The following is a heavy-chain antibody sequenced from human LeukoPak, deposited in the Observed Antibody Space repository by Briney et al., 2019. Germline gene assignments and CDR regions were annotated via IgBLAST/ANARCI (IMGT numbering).Heavy chain of an antibody. CDR3: ARSVRRRSLGY. CDR2: INHSGST. Sequence: PSETLSLTCAVYGGSFSGYYWSWIRQPPGKGLEWIGEINHSGSTNYNPSLKSRVTISVDTSKNQFSLKLSSVTAADTAVYCCARSVRRRSLGYWGQGTLVTVSS. J-gene: IGHJ4*02. D-gene: IGHD6-13*01. CDR1: GGSFSGYY. V-gene: IGHV4-34*01.